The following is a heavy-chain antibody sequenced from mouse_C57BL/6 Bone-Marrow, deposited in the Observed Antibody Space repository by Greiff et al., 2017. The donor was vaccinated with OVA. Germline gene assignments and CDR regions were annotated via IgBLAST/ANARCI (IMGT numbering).Heavy chain of an antibody. D-gene: IGHD1-1*01. Sequence: QVQLQHPGAELVKPGASVKLSCKASGYTFTSYWMQWVKQRPGQGLEWIGEIDPSDSYTNYNQKFKGKATLTVDTSSSTAYMQLSSLTSEDSAVYYCARFGSSYEGYFDVWGTGTTVTVSS. J-gene: IGHJ1*03. CDR2: IDPSDSYT. CDR3: ARFGSSYEGYFDV. V-gene: IGHV1-50*01. CDR1: GYTFTSYW.